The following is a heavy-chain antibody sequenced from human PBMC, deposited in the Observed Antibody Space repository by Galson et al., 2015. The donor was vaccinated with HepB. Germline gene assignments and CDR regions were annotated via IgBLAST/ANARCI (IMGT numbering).Heavy chain of an antibody. V-gene: IGHV1-2*06. D-gene: IGHD1-26*01. CDR3: ARDGVVGATTDDAFDI. Sequence: SVKVSCKASGYTFTGYYMHWVRQAPGQGLEWMGRINPNSGGTNYAQKFQGRVTMTRDTSISTAYMELSRLRSDDTAVYYCARDGVVGATTDDAFDIWGQGTMVTVSS. CDR2: INPNSGGT. J-gene: IGHJ3*02. CDR1: GYTFTGYY.